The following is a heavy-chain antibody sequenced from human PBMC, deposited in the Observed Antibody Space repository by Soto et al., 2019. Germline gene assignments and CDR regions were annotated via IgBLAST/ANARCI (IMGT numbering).Heavy chain of an antibody. D-gene: IGHD1-26*01. Sequence: QVQLVQSGDEVKKPGASVKGSCKASGYTFTSYDINWLRQATGQRLEWMGWMNPNRGNTGYAQKFQGRVTMTRNTSISTAYMELNSLRSEDTALYYCAREKVGANDYWGQGTLVTVSS. CDR3: AREKVGANDY. V-gene: IGHV1-8*01. CDR2: MNPNRGNT. J-gene: IGHJ4*02. CDR1: GYTFTSYD.